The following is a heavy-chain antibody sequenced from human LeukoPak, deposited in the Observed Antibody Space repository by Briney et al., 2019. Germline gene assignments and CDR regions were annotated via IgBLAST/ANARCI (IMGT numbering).Heavy chain of an antibody. CDR2: INHSGST. CDR1: GGSFSGYY. J-gene: IGHJ5*02. D-gene: IGHD3-22*01. V-gene: IGHV4-34*01. Sequence: SETLSLTCAVYGGSFSGYYWSWIRQPPGKGLERIGEINHSGSTNYNPSLKSRVTISVDTPKNQFSLKLSSVTAADTAVYYCARGPYYYDSSGVSPWFDPWGQGTLVTVSS. CDR3: ARGPYYYDSSGVSPWFDP.